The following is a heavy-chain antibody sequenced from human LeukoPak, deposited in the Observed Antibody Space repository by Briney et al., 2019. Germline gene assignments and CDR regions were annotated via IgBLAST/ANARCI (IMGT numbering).Heavy chain of an antibody. D-gene: IGHD2-8*02. Sequence: GGSQTLLCRPSGHIYRLYDKLGLRQAPGKGLEWVALTWYDESNKYYADSVKGRFTISRDNSKNTLYLQMNTLSVEETAVYYCERISCTGGPCKPDSYCSLDVWGQGTLVTVSS. CDR3: ERISCTGGPCKPDSYCSLDV. CDR2: TWYDESNK. CDR1: GHIYRLYD. J-gene: IGHJ4*02. V-gene: IGHV3-33*01.